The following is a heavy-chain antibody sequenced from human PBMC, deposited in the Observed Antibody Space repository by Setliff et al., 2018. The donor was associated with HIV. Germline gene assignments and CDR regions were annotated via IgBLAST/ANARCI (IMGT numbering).Heavy chain of an antibody. CDR3: ARHKVTSTLGGLIYDYLYYGMDV. J-gene: IGHJ6*02. V-gene: IGHV4-59*02. D-gene: IGHD3-16*01. CDR2: ISDRGTT. Sequence: SETLSLTCTVYGSSVSSHYWSWIRQPPGKGLEWVGSISDRGTTNYNPSLKSRVTVSSDTSKTQVFLKVTSLTSADTAEYYCARHKVTSTLGGLIYDYLYYGMDVWGHGTTVTVSS. CDR1: GSSVSSHY.